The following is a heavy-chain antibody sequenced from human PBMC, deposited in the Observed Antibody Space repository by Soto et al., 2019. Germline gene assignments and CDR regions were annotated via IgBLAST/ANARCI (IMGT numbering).Heavy chain of an antibody. D-gene: IGHD6-19*01. J-gene: IGHJ4*02. CDR2: ISSSGSTI. V-gene: IGHV3-11*01. Sequence: PGRSLRLSCAASGFTFSDYYMSWIRQAPGKGLEWVSYISSSGSTIYYADSVKGRFTISRDNAKNSLYLQMNSLRAEDTAVYYCARYIVGIAVAGTFDYWGQGTLVTVSS. CDR1: GFTFSDYY. CDR3: ARYIVGIAVAGTFDY.